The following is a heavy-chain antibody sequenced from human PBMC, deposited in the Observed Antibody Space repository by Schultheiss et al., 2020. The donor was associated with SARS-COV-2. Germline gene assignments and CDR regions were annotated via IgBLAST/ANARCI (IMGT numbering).Heavy chain of an antibody. CDR3: TTGYCSSTSCSKYYYYYYYMDV. Sequence: GGSLRLSCAASGFTFSGSALHWVRQASGKGLEWVGRIKSKTDGGTTDYAAPVKGRFTISRDDSKNTLYLQMNSLKTEDTAVYYCTTGYCSSTSCSKYYYYYYYMDVWGKGTTVTVSS. D-gene: IGHD2-2*01. CDR1: GFTFSGSA. CDR2: IKSKTDGGTT. J-gene: IGHJ6*03. V-gene: IGHV3-15*01.